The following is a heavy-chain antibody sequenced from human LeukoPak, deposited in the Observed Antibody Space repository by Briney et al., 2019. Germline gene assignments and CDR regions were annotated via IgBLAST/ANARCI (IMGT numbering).Heavy chain of an antibody. CDR2: IYPGDSDT. V-gene: IGHV5-51*01. CDR3: ALTYYYDSSVVYFDY. J-gene: IGHJ4*02. CDR1: GYSFTSYW. Sequence: GESLQISCKGSGYSFTSYWIAWVRQMPGKGLEWMGIIYPGDSDTRYSPSFQGQVTISADKSISTAYLQWSSLKASDTAMYYCALTYYYDSSVVYFDYWGQGTLVTVSS. D-gene: IGHD3-22*01.